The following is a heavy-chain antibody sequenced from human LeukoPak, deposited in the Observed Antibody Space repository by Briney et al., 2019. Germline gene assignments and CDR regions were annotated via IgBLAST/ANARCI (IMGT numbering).Heavy chain of an antibody. CDR1: GYTLTELS. D-gene: IGHD2-2*01. Sequence: ASVKVSCKVSGYTLTELSMHWVRQAPGKGLEWMGGFDPEDGETIYAQKFQGRVTMTEDTSTDTAYMELSSLRSEDTAVYYCATDILYCSSTSCYDYWGQGTLVTVSS. CDR2: FDPEDGET. V-gene: IGHV1-24*01. J-gene: IGHJ4*02. CDR3: ATDILYCSSTSCYDY.